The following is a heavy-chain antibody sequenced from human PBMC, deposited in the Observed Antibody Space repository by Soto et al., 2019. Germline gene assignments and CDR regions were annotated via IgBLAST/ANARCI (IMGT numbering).Heavy chain of an antibody. Sequence: SETLSLTCSVSGDSISNLDYFWAWIRQPPGQALEYIGYIYKSATTYYNPSFESRVAISVDTSKSQFSLNVTSVTAADTAVYFCARGRYCLTGRCFPNWFDSWGQGALVTVSS. CDR2: IYKSATT. V-gene: IGHV4-30-4*01. CDR3: ARGRYCLTGRCFPNWFDS. D-gene: IGHD7-27*01. J-gene: IGHJ5*01. CDR1: GDSISNLDYF.